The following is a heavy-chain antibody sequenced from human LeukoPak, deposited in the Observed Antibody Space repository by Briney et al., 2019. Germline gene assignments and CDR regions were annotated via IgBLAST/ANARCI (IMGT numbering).Heavy chain of an antibody. V-gene: IGHV3-9*01. D-gene: IGHD3-16*01. CDR1: GFTFDDYA. CDR2: ISWNSGSI. Sequence: GRSLRLSCAASGFTFDDYAMHWVRQAPGKGLEWVSGISWNSGSIDYADSVKGRFTISRDNAKNSLYLQMNSLRAEDTALYYWAKEDRGGRHFDYWGQGTLVTVSS. J-gene: IGHJ4*02. CDR3: AKEDRGGRHFDY.